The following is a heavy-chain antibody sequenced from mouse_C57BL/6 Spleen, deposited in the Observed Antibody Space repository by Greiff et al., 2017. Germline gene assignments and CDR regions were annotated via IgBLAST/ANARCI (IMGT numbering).Heavy chain of an antibody. CDR3: ARPAITTMDY. D-gene: IGHD1-1*01. J-gene: IGHJ4*01. CDR1: GYAFSSSW. V-gene: IGHV1-82*01. CDR2: IYPGDGDT. Sequence: VKVVESGPELVKPGASVKISCKASGYAFSSSWMNWVKQRPGKGLEWIGRIYPGDGDTNYNGKFKGKATLTADKSSSTAYMQLSSLTSEDSAVYFCARPAITTMDYWGQGTSVTVSS.